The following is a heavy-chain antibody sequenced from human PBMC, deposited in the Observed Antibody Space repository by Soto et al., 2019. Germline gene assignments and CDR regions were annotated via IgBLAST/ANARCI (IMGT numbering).Heavy chain of an antibody. V-gene: IGHV1-8*01. CDR3: ARGQQLVFNYYYYYGMDV. CDR2: MNPNSGNT. D-gene: IGHD6-13*01. J-gene: IGHJ6*02. Sequence: ASVKVSCKASGYTFTSYDINWVRQATGQGLEWMGWMNPNSGNTGYAQKFQGGVTMTRNTSISTAYMELSSLRSEDTAVYYCARGQQLVFNYYYYYGMDVWGQGTTVTVSS. CDR1: GYTFTSYD.